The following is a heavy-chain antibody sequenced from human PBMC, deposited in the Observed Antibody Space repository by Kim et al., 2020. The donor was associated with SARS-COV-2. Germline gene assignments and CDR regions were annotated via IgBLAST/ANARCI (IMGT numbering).Heavy chain of an antibody. D-gene: IGHD3-3*01. J-gene: IGHJ3*02. CDR3: ARGFWSGYADGFDI. V-gene: IGHV3-7*03. CDR2: LNPDGSDK. CDR1: GFTFSSYW. Sequence: GGSLRLSCATSGFTFSSYWMNWVRQTPKKGLEWVANLNPDGSDKYYVDSVRGRFTISRDNAQNSLYLQMNSLRADDTAVYYCARGFWSGYADGFDIWGQGTSVAVAS.